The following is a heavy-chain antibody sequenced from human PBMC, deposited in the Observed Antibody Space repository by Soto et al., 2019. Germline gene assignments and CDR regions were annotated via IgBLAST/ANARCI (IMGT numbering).Heavy chain of an antibody. CDR2: IYSGGST. D-gene: IGHD5-12*01. J-gene: IGHJ6*04. Sequence: GGSLRLSCAASGFTVSSNYMNWVRQAPGKGLEWVSVIYSGGSTYYADSVKGRFTISRDSSKNTLYLQMNSLRAEDTAVYFCARGTRGYGGSVVNHYYSWDVGGKGTTVTVSS. V-gene: IGHV3-53*01. CDR1: GFTVSSNY. CDR3: ARGTRGYGGSVVNHYYSWDV.